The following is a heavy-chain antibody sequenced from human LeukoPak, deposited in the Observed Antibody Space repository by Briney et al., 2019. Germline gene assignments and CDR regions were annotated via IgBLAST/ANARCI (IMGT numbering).Heavy chain of an antibody. CDR1: GYSFTSYL. Sequence: GEPLQISCESSGYSFTSYLICLVRPMPGKGQGWMGIIYPGDSDTRYSPSFEGQVTISADKSISTAYLQWSSLKASDTAMYYCARPAGSGSPYFDYWGQGTLVTVSS. J-gene: IGHJ4*02. V-gene: IGHV5-51*01. CDR3: ARPAGSGSPYFDY. D-gene: IGHD6-13*01. CDR2: IYPGDSDT.